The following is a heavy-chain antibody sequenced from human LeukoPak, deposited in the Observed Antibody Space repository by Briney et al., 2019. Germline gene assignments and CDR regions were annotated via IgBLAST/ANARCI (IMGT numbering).Heavy chain of an antibody. CDR1: GYTLAELS. CDR3: ATECSGGSCPVGYNWFDP. D-gene: IGHD2-15*01. J-gene: IGHJ5*02. V-gene: IGHV1-24*01. CDR2: FDPEDGET. Sequence: ASVKVSCKVSGYTLAELSMHWVRQAPGKGLERMGGFDPEDGETIYAQKFQGRVTMTEDTSTDTAYMELSSLRSEDTAVYYCATECSGGSCPVGYNWFDPWGQGTLVTVSS.